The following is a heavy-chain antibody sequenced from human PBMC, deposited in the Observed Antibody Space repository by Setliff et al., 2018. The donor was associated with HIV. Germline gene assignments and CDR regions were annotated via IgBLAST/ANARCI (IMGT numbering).Heavy chain of an antibody. Sequence: GGSLRLSCAASGFTFSASYMTWIRQAPGKGLEWVAHISSSGATIYYVDSVKGRFTISRDNAANSLYLQMNSRRVEDTAIYFCARYFYASSSSAIHAWGQGMPVTVSS. V-gene: IGHV3-11*04. CDR1: GFTFSASY. D-gene: IGHD3-16*01. CDR2: ISSSGATI. J-gene: IGHJ5*02. CDR3: ARYFYASSSSAIHA.